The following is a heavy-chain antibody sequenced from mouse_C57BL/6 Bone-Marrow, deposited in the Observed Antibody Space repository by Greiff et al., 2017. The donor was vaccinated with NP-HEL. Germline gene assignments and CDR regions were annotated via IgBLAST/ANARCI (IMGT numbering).Heavy chain of an antibody. J-gene: IGHJ3*01. CDR2: IDPSDSYT. CDR1: GYTFTSYW. V-gene: IGHV1-59*01. CDR3: ERGGFAY. Sequence: QVQLQQPGAELVRPGTSVKLSCKASGYTFTSYWMHWVKQRPGQGLEWIGVIDPSDSYTKYNQKFKGKATLTVDTSSSTAYRQLSSLAAEDAAVYYCERGGFAYWGQGTLVTVAA.